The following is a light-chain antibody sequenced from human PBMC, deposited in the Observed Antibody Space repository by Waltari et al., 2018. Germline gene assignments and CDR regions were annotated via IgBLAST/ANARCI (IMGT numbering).Light chain of an antibody. J-gene: IGLJ3*02. V-gene: IGLV1-44*01. Sequence: QSVLTQPPSASGTPGQRVTISCSGSSSTIGSNVVNWYQQVPGTTPKLLIYRNDQRPSGVPDRFSGSKSGTSASLAISGLRPEDEAEYYCASWDDSLNGRWEFDGGTKVTVL. CDR3: ASWDDSLNGRWE. CDR2: RND. CDR1: SSTIGSNV.